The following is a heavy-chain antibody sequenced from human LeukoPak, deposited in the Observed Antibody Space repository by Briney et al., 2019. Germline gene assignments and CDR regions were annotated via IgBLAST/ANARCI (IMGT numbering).Heavy chain of an antibody. CDR3: ARGGGDNWFDP. Sequence: SETLSLTCAVYGGSFSVYYWSWIRQPPGKGLEWIGEINHSGSTNYNPSLKSRVTISVDTSKNQFSLKLSFVTAADTAVYYCARGGGDNWFDPWGQGTLVTVSS. D-gene: IGHD3-10*01. CDR1: GGSFSVYY. V-gene: IGHV4-34*01. CDR2: INHSGST. J-gene: IGHJ5*02.